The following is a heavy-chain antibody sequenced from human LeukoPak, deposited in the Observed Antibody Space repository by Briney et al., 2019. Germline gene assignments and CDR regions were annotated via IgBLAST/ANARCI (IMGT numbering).Heavy chain of an antibody. CDR2: IYHSGST. CDR3: AREWRLVDTATPNWFDP. J-gene: IGHJ5*02. CDR1: GYSISSGYY. V-gene: IGHV4-38-2*02. Sequence: SETLSLTCTVSGYSISSGYYWGWIRQPPGKGLEWIGSIYHSGSTYYNPSLKSRVTISVDTSKNQFSLKLSSVTAADTAVYYCAREWRLVDTATPNWFDPWGQRTLVTVSS. D-gene: IGHD5-18*01.